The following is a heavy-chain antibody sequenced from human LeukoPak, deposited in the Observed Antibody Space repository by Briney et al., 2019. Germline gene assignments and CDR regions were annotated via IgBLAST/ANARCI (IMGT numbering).Heavy chain of an antibody. CDR1: GGSISSYY. D-gene: IGHD6-13*01. CDR2: IYYSGST. Sequence: SETLSLTCTVSGGSISSYYWSWVRQPPGKGLEWIGYIYYSGSTNYNPSLKSRVTISVDTSKNQFSLKLSSVTAADTAVYYCARGVAAAGIYYYYYMGVWGKGTTVTVSS. V-gene: IGHV4-59*01. J-gene: IGHJ6*03. CDR3: ARGVAAAGIYYYYYMGV.